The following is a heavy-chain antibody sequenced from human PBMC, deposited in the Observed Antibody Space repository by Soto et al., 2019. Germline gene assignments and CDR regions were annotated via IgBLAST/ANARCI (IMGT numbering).Heavy chain of an antibody. D-gene: IGHD2-15*01. Sequence: SSETLSLTCTVSGGSISSGGYYWSWIRQHPGKGLEWIGYIYYSGSTYYNPSLKSRVTISVDTSKNQFSLKLSSVTAADTAVYYCARDRMVVAAPYYYYYGMDVWGQGTTVTVSS. J-gene: IGHJ6*02. V-gene: IGHV4-31*03. CDR1: GGSISSGGYY. CDR3: ARDRMVVAAPYYYYYGMDV. CDR2: IYYSGST.